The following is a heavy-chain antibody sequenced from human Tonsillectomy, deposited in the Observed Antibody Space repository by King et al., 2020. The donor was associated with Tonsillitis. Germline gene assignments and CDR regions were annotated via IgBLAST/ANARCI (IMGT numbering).Heavy chain of an antibody. J-gene: IGHJ4*02. Sequence: QLVQSGGGLVKPGGSLRLSCAASGFTFSSYSMNWVRQAPGKGLEWVSSISSSSTYIYYADSVKGRFTISRDNAKNSLYLQMTSLRAEDTAVYYCASRQQQLKIYWGQGTLVTVSS. CDR3: ASRQQQLKIY. V-gene: IGHV3-21*01. CDR1: GFTFSSYS. CDR2: ISSSSTYI. D-gene: IGHD6-13*01.